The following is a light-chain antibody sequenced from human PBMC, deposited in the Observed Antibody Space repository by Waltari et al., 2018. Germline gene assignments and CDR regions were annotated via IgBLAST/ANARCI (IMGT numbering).Light chain of an antibody. CDR1: SSNIARKY. CDR2: CKN. CDR3: AAWEDSLSGFWV. J-gene: IGLJ3*02. V-gene: IGLV1-47*02. Sequence: VLTVPPSASGTPGQRVTIPRPRTSSNIARKYIHWYQQHPATTPPLLINCKNQKPSGGPHHFSGSKSGASASLVVSGLRSEDEADYYCAAWEDSLSGFWVFGGGTKLTVL.